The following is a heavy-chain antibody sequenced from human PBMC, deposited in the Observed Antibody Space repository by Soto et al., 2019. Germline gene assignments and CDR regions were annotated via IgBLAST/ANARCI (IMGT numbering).Heavy chain of an antibody. V-gene: IGHV3-23*01. J-gene: IGHJ3*02. CDR2: MSGSGGST. CDR1: GFTFSGHA. Sequence: GGSLRLACAASGFTFSGHAMIWLRQAPGKGLEWVSAMSGSGGSTYYADSVKGRFTISRDNSKNTLYLQMNSLRAEDTAVYYCANRQGHDAFDIWGQGTMVTVSS. CDR3: ANRQGHDAFDI.